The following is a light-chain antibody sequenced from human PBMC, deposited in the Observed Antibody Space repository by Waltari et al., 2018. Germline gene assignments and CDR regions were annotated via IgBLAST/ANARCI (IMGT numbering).Light chain of an antibody. CDR2: WAS. Sequence: DIVMTQSPDSLAVSLGERATINCTSSQSVLYSYNNKNYLVWYQQKPGQPPKLLIYWASTRESGVPDRFSGSGSGTDFTLTISSLQAEDVAVYYCQQYYSTPWTFGQGTKVEIK. CDR1: QSVLYSYNNKNY. V-gene: IGKV4-1*01. CDR3: QQYYSTPWT. J-gene: IGKJ1*01.